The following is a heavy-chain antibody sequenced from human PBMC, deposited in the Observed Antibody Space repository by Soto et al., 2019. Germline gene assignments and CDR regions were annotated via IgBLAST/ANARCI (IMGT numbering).Heavy chain of an antibody. J-gene: IGHJ4*02. V-gene: IGHV1-69*13. CDR1: GGTFSSYA. CDR2: IIPIFGTA. D-gene: IGHD2-2*01. Sequence: SVKVSCKASGGTFSSYAISWVRQAPGQGLEWMGGIIPIFGTANYAQKFQGRVTITADESTSTAYMELSSLRSEDTAVYYCARKSDCISTSCYLYGFDYWGQGTLVTVS. CDR3: ARKSDCISTSCYLYGFDY.